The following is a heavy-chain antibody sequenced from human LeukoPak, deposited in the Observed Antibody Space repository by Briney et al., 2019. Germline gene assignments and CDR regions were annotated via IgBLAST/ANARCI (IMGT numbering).Heavy chain of an antibody. CDR2: IFYSGST. D-gene: IGHD3-10*01. CDR3: ARDRAMVRGVIKRDY. J-gene: IGHJ4*02. CDR1: GGSISSYY. Sequence: SETLSLTCPVSGGSISSYYWSWIRQPPGKGLEGIGYIFYSGSTNYNPSLKRRVTISVDTSKNQFSLKLSSVTAADTAVYYCARDRAMVRGVIKRDYWGQGTLVTVSS. V-gene: IGHV4-59*12.